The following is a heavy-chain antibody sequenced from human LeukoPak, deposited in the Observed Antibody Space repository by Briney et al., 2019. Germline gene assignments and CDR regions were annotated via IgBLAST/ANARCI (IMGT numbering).Heavy chain of an antibody. V-gene: IGHV3-30*02. CDR2: IRYDGSNK. J-gene: IGHJ4*01. CDR1: GFTFSSYG. D-gene: IGHD2-2*02. CDR3: AKDRIPLFDY. Sequence: GGSLRLSCAASGFTFSSYGMHWVRQAPGKGLEWVAFIRYDGSNKYYADSVKGRFTISRDNSKNTLYLQMNSLRAEDTAVYYCAKDRIPLFDYWGQEPWSPSPQ.